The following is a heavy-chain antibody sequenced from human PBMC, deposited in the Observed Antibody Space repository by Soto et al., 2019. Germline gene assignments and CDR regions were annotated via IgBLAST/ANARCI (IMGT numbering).Heavy chain of an antibody. V-gene: IGHV1-69*13. CDR1: GGTFSSYA. D-gene: IGHD3-3*01. CDR2: IIPIFGTA. J-gene: IGHJ6*02. Sequence: SVKVSCKASGGTFSSYAISWVRQAPGQGLEWMGGIIPIFGTANYAQKFQGRVTITADESTSTAYMELSSLRSEDTAVYYCARGTVRFLEWLLPIYYYGMDVWGQGTTVTVSS. CDR3: ARGTVRFLEWLLPIYYYGMDV.